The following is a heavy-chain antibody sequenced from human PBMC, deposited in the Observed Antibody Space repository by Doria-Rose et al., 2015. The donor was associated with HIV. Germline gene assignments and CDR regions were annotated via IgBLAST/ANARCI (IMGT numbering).Heavy chain of an antibody. CDR3: ARDRRITTSSWYFFDY. Sequence: VKLVHSGGGFVNPGGSLRLSCAASGFTFSDYYMSWIRQTPGKGLEWISYISSSDSTIYYADSVKGRFTISRDNAKNSLYLHMNSLRADDTAVYYCARDRRITTSSWYFFDYWGQGKRGNVSA. V-gene: IGHV3-11*04. D-gene: IGHD6-13*01. J-gene: IGHJ4*02. CDR1: GFTFSDYY. CDR2: ISSSDSTI.